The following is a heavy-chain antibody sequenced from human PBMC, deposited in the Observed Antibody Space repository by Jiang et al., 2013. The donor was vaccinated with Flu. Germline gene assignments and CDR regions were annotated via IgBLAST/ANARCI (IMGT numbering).Heavy chain of an antibody. CDR2: IWYDGSNK. J-gene: IGHJ3*02. CDR1: GFTFSSYG. V-gene: IGHV3-33*01. CDR3: ALDNDSRRFDI. D-gene: IGHD3-22*01. Sequence: VQLVESGGGVVQPGRSLRLSCAASGFTFSSYGMHWVRQAPGKGLEWVAVIWYDGSNKYYADSVKGRFTISRDNSKNTLYLQMNSLRAEDTAVYYCALDNDSRRFDIWGQGTMVTVSS.